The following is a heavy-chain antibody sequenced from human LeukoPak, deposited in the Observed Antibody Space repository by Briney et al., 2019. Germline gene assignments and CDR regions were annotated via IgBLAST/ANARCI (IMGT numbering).Heavy chain of an antibody. J-gene: IGHJ4*02. D-gene: IGHD4-23*01. CDR3: ATGVRWDFDY. CDR2: ISAYNGNT. V-gene: IGHV1-18*01. CDR1: GYTLNSFG. Sequence: GASVKVSCKASGYTLNSFGISWVRQAPGHGLEWMGWISAYNGNTNYAQNLQGRVTMTTDTSTSTAYMELRSLRSDDTAVYFCATGVRWDFDYWGQGSLVTVSS.